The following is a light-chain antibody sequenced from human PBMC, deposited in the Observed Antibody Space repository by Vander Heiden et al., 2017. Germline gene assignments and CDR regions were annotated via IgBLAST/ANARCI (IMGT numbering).Light chain of an antibody. CDR2: KAS. V-gene: IGKV1-5*03. J-gene: IGKJ2*01. CDR1: QSISSW. CDR3: QQDTSYAYT. Sequence: DIQMTQSPSTLSASVGDRVTITCRASQSISSWLAWYQQKPGKAPKLLIYKASSLESAVPSTFSGSGSGTEFTLTISSLQPDDFATYYCQQDTSYAYTFGQGTKLEIK.